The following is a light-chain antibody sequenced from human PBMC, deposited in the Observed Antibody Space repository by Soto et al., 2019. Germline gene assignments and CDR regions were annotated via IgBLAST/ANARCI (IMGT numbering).Light chain of an antibody. CDR3: QQRSSWPWT. Sequence: EIVLTQSPATLSLSPGERATLSCRASQTVSSSLAWYQQKPGQAPRLLIYEASNRATGIPARFSGSGSGADFTLTISSLEPEDFALYYCQQRSSWPWTFGQGTKLEIK. J-gene: IGKJ1*01. CDR1: QTVSSS. CDR2: EAS. V-gene: IGKV3-11*01.